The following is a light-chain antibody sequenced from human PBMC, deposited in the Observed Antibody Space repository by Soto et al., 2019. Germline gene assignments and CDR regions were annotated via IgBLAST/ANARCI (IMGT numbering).Light chain of an antibody. CDR2: DAS. J-gene: IGKJ5*01. V-gene: IGKV3-11*01. CDR3: QQRSNWIT. Sequence: EIVLTQSPATLSLLPGERATLSCRASQSVGSPLAWYQYRPGQAPRLLLYDASSRATGIPARFSGSGSGTDFTLTISSLEPEDFAIYYCQQRSNWITFGQGTRLEIE. CDR1: QSVGSP.